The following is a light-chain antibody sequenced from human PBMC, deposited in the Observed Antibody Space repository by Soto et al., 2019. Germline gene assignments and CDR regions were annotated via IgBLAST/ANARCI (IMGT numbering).Light chain of an antibody. CDR2: TND. Sequence: QSVLSQPPSASGTPGQRVSLSCSGSHSNIGANTVNWYQHVPGAAPTLLIYTNDQRPSGVAGRFSGSKSSTSASLAISGLQSDDEGHYYCAAWDDSLNGLIFGGGTKLTVL. CDR3: AAWDDSLNGLI. J-gene: IGLJ2*01. V-gene: IGLV1-44*01. CDR1: HSNIGANT.